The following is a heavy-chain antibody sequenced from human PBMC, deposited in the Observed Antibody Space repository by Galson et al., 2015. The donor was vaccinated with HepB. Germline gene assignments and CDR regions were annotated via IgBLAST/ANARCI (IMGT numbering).Heavy chain of an antibody. D-gene: IGHD1-14*01. V-gene: IGHV4-31*03. CDR2: IYYSGST. CDR1: GGSISSGVYY. CDR3: ARDRGIRGFDI. J-gene: IGHJ3*02. Sequence: TLSLTCTVSGGSISSGVYYWSWIRQHPGKGLEWIGYIYYSGSTYYNPSLKSRVTIAVDTSKNQFSLKLSSVTAADTAVYYCARDRGIRGFDIWGQGTMVTVSS.